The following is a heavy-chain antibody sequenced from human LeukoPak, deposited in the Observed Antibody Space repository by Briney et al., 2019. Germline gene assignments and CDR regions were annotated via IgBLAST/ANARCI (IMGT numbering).Heavy chain of an antibody. V-gene: IGHV4-61*02. CDR1: GGSISSGSYY. CDR3: ARRRGSESEYYFDY. CDR2: IYHSGST. Sequence: PSQTLSLTCTVSGGSISSGSYYWSWIRQPAGKGLEWIGSIYHSGSTYYNPSLKSRVTISVDTSKNQFSLKLSSVTAADTAVYYCARRRGSESEYYFDYWGQGTLVTVSS. J-gene: IGHJ4*02. D-gene: IGHD3-10*01.